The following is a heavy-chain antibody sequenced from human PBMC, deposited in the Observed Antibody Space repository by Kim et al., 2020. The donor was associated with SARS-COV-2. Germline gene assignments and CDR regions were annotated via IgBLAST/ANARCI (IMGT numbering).Heavy chain of an antibody. CDR2: IYWDDDK. J-gene: IGHJ5*02. V-gene: IGHV2-5*02. CDR3: AHRRGYCRGVSCYSFSNGFEP. D-gene: IGHD2-15*01. Sequence: SGPTLVNPTQTLTLTCTFSEFSLSTSGVGVGWIRQPPGKALEWLALIYWDDDKRYSPSLKNRLTITKDTSKNQVGLTMTNMDPVDTATYYGAHRRGYCRGVSCYSFSNGFEPWGQRSLVTVSS. CDR1: EFSLSTSGVG.